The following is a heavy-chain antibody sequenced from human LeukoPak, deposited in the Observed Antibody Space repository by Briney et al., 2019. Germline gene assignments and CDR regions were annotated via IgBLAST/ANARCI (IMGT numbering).Heavy chain of an antibody. Sequence: PVGSLRLSCAASGFTLSSYWMHWVRQVPGQGLVWVSRIISDVSSISYADSVKGRFTISRDNAKNSLYLQMNSLRAEDTAVYYCARDAYRGYCSGGSCYRYFDYWGQGTLVTVSS. D-gene: IGHD2-15*01. V-gene: IGHV3-74*01. J-gene: IGHJ4*02. CDR1: GFTLSSYW. CDR3: ARDAYRGYCSGGSCYRYFDY. CDR2: IISDVSSI.